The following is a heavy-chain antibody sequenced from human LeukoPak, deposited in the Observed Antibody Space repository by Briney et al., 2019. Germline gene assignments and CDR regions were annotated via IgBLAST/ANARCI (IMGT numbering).Heavy chain of an antibody. Sequence: GGSLRLSCAAPGFMFSSYSMSWVRQAPGKGLEWVSFISSGNSYIYYADSVKGRFTISRDNAKNSLYLQMNSLRAEDTAVYYCARDARAGCSGGSCLGPGWFDPWGQGTLVTVSS. CDR1: GFMFSSYS. V-gene: IGHV3-21*01. D-gene: IGHD2-15*01. CDR3: ARDARAGCSGGSCLGPGWFDP. J-gene: IGHJ5*02. CDR2: ISSGNSYI.